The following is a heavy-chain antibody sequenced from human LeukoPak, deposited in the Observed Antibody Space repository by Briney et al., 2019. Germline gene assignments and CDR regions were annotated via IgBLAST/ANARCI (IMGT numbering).Heavy chain of an antibody. V-gene: IGHV1-2*02. CDR2: INPNSGGT. CDR3: ARGQGRWSPFDY. CDR1: GYTFTGYY. J-gene: IGHJ4*02. Sequence: ASVKVSCKASGYTFTGYYMHWVRQAPGQGLEWMGWINPNSGGTNYAQKFQGRVTMTRDTSISTAYMELSRLRSEDTAVYYCARGQGRWSPFDYWGQGTLVTVSS. D-gene: IGHD4-23*01.